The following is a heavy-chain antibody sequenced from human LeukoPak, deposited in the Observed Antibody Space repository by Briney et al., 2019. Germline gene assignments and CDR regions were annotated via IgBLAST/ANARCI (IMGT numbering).Heavy chain of an antibody. CDR2: ISGSGGTT. V-gene: IGHV3-23*01. J-gene: IGHJ5*02. Sequence: GGSLRLSCAASGFTFSSYAMTWVRQAPGEGLEWVSAISGSGGTTYYADSVKGRFTISRDNSKNTLYLQMNSLRAEDTAVYYCANGIEVGRYAPTDPWGQGTLVIVSS. D-gene: IGHD2-15*01. CDR1: GFTFSSYA. CDR3: ANGIEVGRYAPTDP.